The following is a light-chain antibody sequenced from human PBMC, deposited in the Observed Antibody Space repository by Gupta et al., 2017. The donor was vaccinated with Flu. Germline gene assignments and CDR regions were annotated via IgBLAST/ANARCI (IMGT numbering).Light chain of an antibody. Sequence: EIMMTQSPANLSVSPGERATLSCRASQSVSSNLAWYQQKPGQTPRLLIYDTSTRDTGIPARFSGTGYGTEFTLTISSRQSEDFAVYYCQQYNNWPPLTFGGGTKVEIK. J-gene: IGKJ4*01. CDR3: QQYNNWPPLT. V-gene: IGKV3-15*01. CDR1: QSVSSN. CDR2: DTS.